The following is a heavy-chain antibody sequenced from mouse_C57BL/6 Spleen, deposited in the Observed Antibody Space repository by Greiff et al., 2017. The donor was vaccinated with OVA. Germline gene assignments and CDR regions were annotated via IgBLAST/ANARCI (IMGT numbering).Heavy chain of an antibody. CDR3: ARTGFAY. J-gene: IGHJ3*01. CDR2: IDPSDSYT. V-gene: IGHV1-50*01. Sequence: QVQLQQPGAELVKPGASVKLSCKASGYTFTSYWLPWVKQRPGQGLEWIGEIDPSDSYTNYNQKFKGKATLTVDTSSSTAYMQLSSLTSEDSAVYYCARTGFAYWGQGTLVTVSA. CDR1: GYTFTSYW.